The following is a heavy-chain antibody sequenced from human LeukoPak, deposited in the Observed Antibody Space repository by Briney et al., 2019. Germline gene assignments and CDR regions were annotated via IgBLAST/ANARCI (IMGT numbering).Heavy chain of an antibody. J-gene: IGHJ4*02. CDR1: VYTFTGYY. CDR3: ARGNVEMATIYGY. D-gene: IGHD5-24*01. Sequence: ASVKDSCKASVYTFTGYYMHWVRQAPGQGLEWMGWINPNSGGTNYAQKFQGRVTMTRDTSISTAYMELSRLRSDDTAVYYCARGNVEMATIYGYWGQGTLVTVSS. CDR2: INPNSGGT. V-gene: IGHV1-2*02.